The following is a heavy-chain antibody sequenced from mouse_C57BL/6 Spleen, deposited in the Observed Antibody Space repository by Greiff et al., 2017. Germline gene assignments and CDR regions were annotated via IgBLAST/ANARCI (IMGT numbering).Heavy chain of an antibody. CDR2: IHPNSGST. Sequence: QVQLQQPGAELVKPGASVKLSCKASGYTFTSYWMHWVKQRPGQGLEWIGMIHPNSGSTNYNEKFKSKATLTVDKSSSTDYMQLSSLTSEASAVXYCARGGDCDYDDAMDYWGQGTSVTVSS. J-gene: IGHJ4*01. CDR3: ARGGDCDYDDAMDY. V-gene: IGHV1-64*01. CDR1: GYTFTSYW. D-gene: IGHD2-4*01.